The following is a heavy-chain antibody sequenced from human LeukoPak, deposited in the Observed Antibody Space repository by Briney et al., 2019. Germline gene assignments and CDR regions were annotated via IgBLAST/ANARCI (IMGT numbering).Heavy chain of an antibody. V-gene: IGHV4-4*02. D-gene: IGHD5-18*01. CDR1: GGSVSSSKW. CDR3: AVTPKGYSYGFGDYYYYGMDV. Sequence: PSETLSLTCVVSGGSVSSSKWWSWVRQPPGKGLEWIGQVYHDGGTKYNPSLKSRVTISVDTSKNQFSLKLSSVTAADTAVYYCAVTPKGYSYGFGDYYYYGMDVWGQGTTVTVSS. J-gene: IGHJ6*02. CDR2: VYHDGGT.